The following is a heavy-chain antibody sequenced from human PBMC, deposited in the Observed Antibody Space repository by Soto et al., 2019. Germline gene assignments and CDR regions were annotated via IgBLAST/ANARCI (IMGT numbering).Heavy chain of an antibody. Sequence: GASVKVSCKASGFTFTSSAVQWVRQARGQRLEWIGWIVVGSGNTNYAQKFQERVTITRDMSTSTAYMELSSLRSEDTAVYYCAADGNSHDFWSGYYLGYYYYYGMDVWGQGTTVTVSS. CDR2: IVVGSGNT. CDR3: AADGNSHDFWSGYYLGYYYYYGMDV. J-gene: IGHJ6*02. D-gene: IGHD3-3*01. V-gene: IGHV1-58*01. CDR1: GFTFTSSA.